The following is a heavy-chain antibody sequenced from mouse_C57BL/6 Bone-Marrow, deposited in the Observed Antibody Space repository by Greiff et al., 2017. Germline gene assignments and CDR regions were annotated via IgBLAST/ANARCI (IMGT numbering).Heavy chain of an antibody. D-gene: IGHD3-2*02. CDR1: GYTFTDYE. CDR2: IDPETGGT. J-gene: IGHJ3*01. Sequence: QVQLQQSGAELVRPGASVTLSCKASGYTFTDYEMHWVKQTPVHGLEWIGAIDPETGGTAYHQKFKGKAILTADKSSSTADMELRSLTSEDSAVYYCTRGQLRGWFAYWGQGTLVTVSA. CDR3: TRGQLRGWFAY. V-gene: IGHV1-15*01.